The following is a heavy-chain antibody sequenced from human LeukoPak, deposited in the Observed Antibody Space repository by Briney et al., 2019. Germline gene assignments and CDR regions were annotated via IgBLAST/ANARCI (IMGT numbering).Heavy chain of an antibody. CDR1: GFTFSSYS. J-gene: IGHJ4*02. D-gene: IGHD6-25*01. V-gene: IGHV3-21*01. Sequence: PGGSLRLSCAASGFTFSSYSMNWVRQAPGKGLEWVSLISSSGSYIYHADSVKGRFTISRDNTKNSLYLQMNSLRAEDTAVYYCASQSGYWGQGTLVTVSS. CDR2: ISSSGSYI. CDR3: ASQSGY.